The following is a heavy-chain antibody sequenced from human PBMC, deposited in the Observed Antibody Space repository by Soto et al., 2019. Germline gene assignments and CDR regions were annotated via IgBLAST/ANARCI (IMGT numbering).Heavy chain of an antibody. J-gene: IGHJ6*02. V-gene: IGHV3-15*07. D-gene: IGHD3-3*01. CDR3: TTGDFTIFGVVYYYGMDV. CDR2: IKSKTDGGTT. Sequence: GGSLRLSCAASGFTFSNAWMNWVRQAPGKGLEWVGRIKSKTDGGTTDYAAPVKGRFTISRDDSKNTLYLQMNSLKTEDTAVYYCTTGDFTIFGVVYYYGMDVWGQGTTVTVSS. CDR1: GFTFSNAW.